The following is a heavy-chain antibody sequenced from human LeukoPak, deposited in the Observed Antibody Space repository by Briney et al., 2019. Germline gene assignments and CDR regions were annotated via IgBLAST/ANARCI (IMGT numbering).Heavy chain of an antibody. D-gene: IGHD2-15*01. V-gene: IGHV3-21*06. J-gene: IGHJ4*02. CDR3: ARGGRCSGDNCYATLYDY. CDR1: GFIFSSYS. Sequence: GGSLRLSCAASGFIFSSYSMNWVRQAPGKGLEWVSYISSSSGYIYYADSVKGRFTISRDNAKNSLYLQMNSLRPEDTAIYYCARGGRCSGDNCYATLYDYWGQGTVVTVSS. CDR2: ISSSSGYI.